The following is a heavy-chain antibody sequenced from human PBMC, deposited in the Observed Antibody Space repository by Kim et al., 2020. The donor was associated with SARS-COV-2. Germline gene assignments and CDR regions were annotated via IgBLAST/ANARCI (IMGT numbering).Heavy chain of an antibody. J-gene: IGHJ5*02. CDR1: GGSFSGYY. V-gene: IGHV4-34*01. CDR3: ARRAGYCSSTSCYTSIRGRWFDP. CDR2: INHSGST. Sequence: SETLSLTCAVYGGSFSGYYWSWIRQPPGKGLEWIGEINHSGSTNYNPSLKSRVTISVDTSKNQFSLKLSSVTAADTAVYYCARRAGYCSSTSCYTSIRGRWFDPWGQGTLVTVSS. D-gene: IGHD2-2*02.